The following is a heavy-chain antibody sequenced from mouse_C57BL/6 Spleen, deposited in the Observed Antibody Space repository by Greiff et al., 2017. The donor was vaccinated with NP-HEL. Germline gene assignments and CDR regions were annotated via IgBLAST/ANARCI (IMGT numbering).Heavy chain of an antibody. V-gene: IGHV14-3*01. CDR2: IDPANGNT. Sequence: EVQLQQSVAELVRPGASVKLSCTASGFNIKNTYMHWVKQRPEQGLEWIGRIDPANGNTKYAPKFQGKATITADTSSNTPYLQLRSQTSEDTAIYYCERDYYGSSHFDYWGKGTTLTVSS. D-gene: IGHD1-1*01. CDR1: GFNIKNTY. CDR3: ERDYYGSSHFDY. J-gene: IGHJ2*01.